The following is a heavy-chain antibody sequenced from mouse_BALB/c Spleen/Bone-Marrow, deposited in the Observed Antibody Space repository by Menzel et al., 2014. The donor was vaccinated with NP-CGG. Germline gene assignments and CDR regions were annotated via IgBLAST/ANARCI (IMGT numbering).Heavy chain of an antibody. J-gene: IGHJ2*01. V-gene: IGHV1-54*01. Sequence: VKLMESGAELVRPGTSVKVSCKASGYAFTNYLIEWIRQRPEQGLEWIGVLNPGSGGTNYNEKFKGKATLTADKSSSTAYMQLSSLTSDDSAVYFCARRIYYAMGYWGQGTALTVSS. CDR2: LNPGSGGT. CDR3: ARRIYYAMGY. CDR1: GYAFTNYL. D-gene: IGHD2-1*01.